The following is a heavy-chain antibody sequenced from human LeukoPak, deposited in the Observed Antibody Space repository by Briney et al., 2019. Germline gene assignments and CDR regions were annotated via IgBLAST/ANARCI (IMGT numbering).Heavy chain of an antibody. CDR1: GFTFSSSA. CDR2: FSSDGSST. CDR3: VKTLKYYGSGRGLFDS. D-gene: IGHD3-10*01. Sequence: GGSLRLSCSASGFTFSSSAMYWVRQAPGKGLQYVSAFSSDGSSTFYADSVKGRFTISRDNSKNMLYLQMSSLRADDTAVYYCVKTLKYYGSGRGLFDSWGQGTLVTVSS. J-gene: IGHJ4*02. V-gene: IGHV3-64D*06.